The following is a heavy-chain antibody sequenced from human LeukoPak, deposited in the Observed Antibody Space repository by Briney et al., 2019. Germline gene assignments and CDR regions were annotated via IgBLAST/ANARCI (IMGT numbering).Heavy chain of an antibody. V-gene: IGHV1-2*06. CDR1: GNTFSGHY. CDR2: VSPNSGGT. J-gene: IGHJ6*02. D-gene: IGHD2/OR15-2a*01. CDR3: ASPWYGNRFGMDV. Sequence: ASVKVSCTTSGNTFSGHYIHWVRQAPGQGLEWMGRVSPNSGGTDYALKFQGRVTMTRDKSISTAYMELSSLRSDDTAVYYCASPWYGNRFGMDVWGQGTTVTVSS.